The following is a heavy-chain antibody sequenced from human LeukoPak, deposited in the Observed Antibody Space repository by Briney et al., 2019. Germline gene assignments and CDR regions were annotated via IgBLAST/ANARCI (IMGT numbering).Heavy chain of an antibody. J-gene: IGHJ6*03. CDR2: IYHSGST. V-gene: IGHV4-38-2*02. D-gene: IGHD1-14*01. Sequence: PSETLSLTCIVSDYSINSGYYWDWIRQPPGKGLEWIGSIYHSGSTYYNQSLKSRVTISVDTSKNQFSLKLSSVTAADTAVYYCARASEDYYYYYMDVWGKGTTVTVSS. CDR1: DYSINSGYY. CDR3: ARASEDYYYYYMDV.